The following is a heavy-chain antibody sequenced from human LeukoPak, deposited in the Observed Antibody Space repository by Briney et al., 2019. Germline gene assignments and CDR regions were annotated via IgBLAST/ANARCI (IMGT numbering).Heavy chain of an antibody. D-gene: IGHD5-18*01. CDR3: ARDIKRIQLSYFDY. CDR2: ISSSSSTI. V-gene: IGHV3-48*04. J-gene: IGHJ4*02. Sequence: PGGSLRLSCAASGFTFSSYSMNWVRQAPGKGLEWVSYISSSSSTIYYADSVKGRFTISRDNAKNSLYLQMNSLRAEDTAVYYCARDIKRIQLSYFDYWGQGTLVTVSS. CDR1: GFTFSSYS.